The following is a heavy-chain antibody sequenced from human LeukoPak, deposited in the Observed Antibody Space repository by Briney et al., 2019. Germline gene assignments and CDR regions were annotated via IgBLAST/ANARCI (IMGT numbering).Heavy chain of an antibody. CDR1: GGSFSGYY. CDR3: ARSGLIMVRGVIIRRSAFDI. J-gene: IGHJ3*02. V-gene: IGHV4-34*12. D-gene: IGHD3-10*01. Sequence: SETLSLTCAVYGGSFSGYYWSWIRQPPGKGLEWIGEIIHSGSTNYNPSLKSPVTISVDTSKNQFSLKLSSVTAADTAVYYCARSGLIMVRGVIIRRSAFDIWGQGTMVTVSS. CDR2: IIHSGST.